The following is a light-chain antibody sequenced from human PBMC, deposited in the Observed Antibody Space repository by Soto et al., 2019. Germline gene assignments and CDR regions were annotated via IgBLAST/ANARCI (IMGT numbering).Light chain of an antibody. Sequence: QSVLTQPASVSGSPGQSITISCTGTSSDVGGNNYVSWYQHHPGKAPKLMIYEVSTRPSGVSNRFSGSKSGNTASLTISGLQAEDEADYYCSSYTSSSTPLVFGGGTKLTVL. J-gene: IGLJ3*02. CDR3: SSYTSSSTPLV. CDR2: EVS. CDR1: SSDVGGNNY. V-gene: IGLV2-14*01.